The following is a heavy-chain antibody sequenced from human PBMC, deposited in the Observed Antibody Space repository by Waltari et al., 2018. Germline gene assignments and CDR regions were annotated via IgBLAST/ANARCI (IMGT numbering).Heavy chain of an antibody. V-gene: IGHV3-7*01. CDR3: ARDSGGMDV. CDR2: IKQDGSEN. Sequence: EVQLVESGGGLVQPGGSLRLSCAASGFVLSNHWMNWVRQAPGKGLEWVATIKQDGSENFYVDSVKGRFTISRDTAKSSVFLQMNSLSAEDTAVYYCARDSGGMDVWGQGTTVTVSS. J-gene: IGHJ6*02. CDR1: GFVLSNHW. D-gene: IGHD1-26*01.